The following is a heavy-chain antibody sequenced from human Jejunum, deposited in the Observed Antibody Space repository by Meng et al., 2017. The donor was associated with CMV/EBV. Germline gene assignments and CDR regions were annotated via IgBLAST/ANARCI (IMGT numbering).Heavy chain of an antibody. CDR1: GGSVSSGSYY. V-gene: IGHV4-61*01. CDR3: ARSNIALDF. Sequence: CTVSGGSVSSGSYYWSWIRQPTGKGLEWIGYIYYSGSTNYNPSLQSRVTISADTSKNQFSLQLNSVTAADTAVYYCARSNIALDFWGQGTLVTVSS. D-gene: IGHD2/OR15-2a*01. CDR2: IYYSGST. J-gene: IGHJ4*02.